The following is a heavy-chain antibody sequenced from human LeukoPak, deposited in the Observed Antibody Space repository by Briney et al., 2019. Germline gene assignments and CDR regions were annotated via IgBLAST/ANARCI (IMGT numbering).Heavy chain of an antibody. Sequence: GASVKVSCKASGYSFTSLDINWVRQATGQGLEWMGWMNTKRGHTGCAQKFQGRVTMTNDTSISTVYMELSSLRSEDTAVYYCARAYGDLDYWGQGTLVTVSS. CDR2: MNTKRGHT. V-gene: IGHV1-8*01. D-gene: IGHD4-17*01. CDR3: ARAYGDLDY. CDR1: GYSFTSLD. J-gene: IGHJ4*02.